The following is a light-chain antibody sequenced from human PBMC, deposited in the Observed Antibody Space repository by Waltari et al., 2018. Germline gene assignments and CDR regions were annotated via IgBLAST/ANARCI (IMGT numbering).Light chain of an antibody. CDR3: AAWDDSLNGSIYV. CDR1: SSNIGSNT. CDR2: SNN. J-gene: IGLJ1*01. V-gene: IGLV1-44*01. Sequence: QSVLTQPPSASGTPGQGVTISCSGSSSNIGSNTVNWYQQLPGTAPKLLTYSNNQRPSGVPDRFSGSKSGTSASLAISGLQPEDEADYYCAAWDDSLNGSIYVFGTGTRVTVL.